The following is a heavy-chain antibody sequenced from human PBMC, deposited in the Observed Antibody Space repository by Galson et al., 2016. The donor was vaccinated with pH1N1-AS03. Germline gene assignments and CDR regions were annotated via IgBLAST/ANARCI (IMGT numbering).Heavy chain of an antibody. CDR3: ARGLRLGHDAFDL. CDR1: GFTFSSYG. Sequence: SLRLSCAASGFTFSSYGMYWVRQAPGKGLEWLSFLPYDGSIKFYADSVKGRFTISRDNSKNTLYLQMNSLKSEDTAVYYCARGLRLGHDAFDLWGQGTMVTVTS. V-gene: IGHV3-30*19. J-gene: IGHJ3*01. D-gene: IGHD3-16*01. CDR2: LPYDGSIK.